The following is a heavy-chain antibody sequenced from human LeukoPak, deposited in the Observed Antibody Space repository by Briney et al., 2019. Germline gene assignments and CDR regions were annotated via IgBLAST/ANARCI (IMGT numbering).Heavy chain of an antibody. CDR3: ARLGAFWSGYHMAFYFDY. D-gene: IGHD3-3*01. V-gene: IGHV5-51*01. CDR2: IYPGDSDT. Sequence: GESLKISCKGSGYSFTSYWIGWVRQMPGKGLEWMGIIYPGDSDTRYSPSFQGQVTISADKSIGTAYLQWSSLKASDTAMYYCARLGAFWSGYHMAFYFDYWGQGTLVTVSS. J-gene: IGHJ4*02. CDR1: GYSFTSYW.